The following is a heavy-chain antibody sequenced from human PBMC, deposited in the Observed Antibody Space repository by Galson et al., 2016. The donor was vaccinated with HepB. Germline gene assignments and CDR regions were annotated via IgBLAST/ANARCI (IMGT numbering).Heavy chain of an antibody. J-gene: IGHJ4*02. Sequence: SVKVSCKASGYTFPSYDISWVRQAPGQGLEWMGWITTNNGNANYAQKLQGRVTMTTGTSTSTAYMELRRLRSYDTAVYYCSRGGAVFSLDHWGQGTLVTVSS. CDR2: ITTNNGNA. CDR1: GYTFPSYD. CDR3: SRGGAVFSLDH. D-gene: IGHD3-9*01. V-gene: IGHV1-18*01.